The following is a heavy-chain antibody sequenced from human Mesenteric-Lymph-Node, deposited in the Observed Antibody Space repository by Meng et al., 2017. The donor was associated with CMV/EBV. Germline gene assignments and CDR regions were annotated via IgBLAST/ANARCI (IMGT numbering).Heavy chain of an antibody. CDR3: AKDLSTVTSPYYYGMDV. D-gene: IGHD4-17*01. V-gene: IGHV3-7*03. CDR1: GFTFSSYW. J-gene: IGHJ6*02. Sequence: GESLKISCAASGFTFSSYWMYWVRQAPGKGLEWVANIKHDGSEKYYVDSVKGRFAISRDNAKNSLYLQMNSLRAEDTAVYYCAKDLSTVTSPYYYGMDVWGQGTTVTVSS. CDR2: IKHDGSEK.